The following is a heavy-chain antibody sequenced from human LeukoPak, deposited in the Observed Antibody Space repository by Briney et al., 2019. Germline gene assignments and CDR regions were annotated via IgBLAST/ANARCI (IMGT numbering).Heavy chain of an antibody. V-gene: IGHV3-7*01. Sequence: GGSLRLSCAASGFTFSNYWMSWVRQAPGKGLEWVANMKQDGSETYYVDSVKGRFTISRDNAKNSLYLQMNSLRAEDTAVYYCASLGYCSGGSCSPTDYWGQGTLVTVSS. J-gene: IGHJ4*02. CDR1: GFTFSNYW. CDR3: ASLGYCSGGSCSPTDY. D-gene: IGHD2-15*01. CDR2: MKQDGSET.